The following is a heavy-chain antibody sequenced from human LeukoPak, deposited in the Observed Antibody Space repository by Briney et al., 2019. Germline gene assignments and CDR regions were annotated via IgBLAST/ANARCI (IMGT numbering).Heavy chain of an antibody. Sequence: GGSLRLSCAASGFTFSSYAMHWVRQAPGKGLEYVSAISSNGGSTYYANSVKGGFTISRDNSKNTLYLQMGSLRAEDMAVYYCTRGGYYYDSSGYSLAVVAFDIWGQGTMVTVSS. V-gene: IGHV3-64*01. J-gene: IGHJ3*02. CDR2: ISSNGGST. CDR3: TRGGYYYDSSGYSLAVVAFDI. D-gene: IGHD3-22*01. CDR1: GFTFSSYA.